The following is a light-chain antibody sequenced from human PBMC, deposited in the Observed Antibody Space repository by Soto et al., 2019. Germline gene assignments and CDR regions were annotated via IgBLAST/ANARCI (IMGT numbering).Light chain of an antibody. Sequence: EKVMTQSTVTLSVSPGDTATLSCRASQTVSSHLAWYQQKPGQAPRLLIYAASTRATGVPARFSGSGSGTDFTLTISSLEPEDSAVYYCQQRSNWPPAFGQGTKVDI. V-gene: IGKV3-11*01. J-gene: IGKJ1*01. CDR3: QQRSNWPPA. CDR1: QTVSSH. CDR2: AAS.